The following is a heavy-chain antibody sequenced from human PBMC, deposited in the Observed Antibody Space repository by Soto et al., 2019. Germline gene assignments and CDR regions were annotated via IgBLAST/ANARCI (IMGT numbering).Heavy chain of an antibody. CDR1: GGSISSYY. Sequence: QVQLQESGPGLVEPSETLSLTCTVSGGSISSYYWSWIRQPPGKGLEWIGYIYYSGSTNYNPSLKSRVTISVDTSKNQFSLKLSSVTAADTAVYYCARSGRYCSGGSCYGDFDYWGQGTLVTVSS. V-gene: IGHV4-59*01. D-gene: IGHD2-15*01. CDR2: IYYSGST. J-gene: IGHJ4*02. CDR3: ARSGRYCSGGSCYGDFDY.